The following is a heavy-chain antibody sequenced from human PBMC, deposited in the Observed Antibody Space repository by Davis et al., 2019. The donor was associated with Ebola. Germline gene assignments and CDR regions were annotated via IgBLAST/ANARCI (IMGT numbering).Heavy chain of an antibody. D-gene: IGHD2-2*01. J-gene: IGHJ5*02. Sequence: PGGSLRLSCAASGFTFSTYSMNWVRQAPGKGLEWIAYISSTSGTIQYADSVKGRFTISRDNAKNSVFLQMNSLRDEDTAVYYCARSDCGRTSCYQFDPWGQGTLVTVSS. CDR1: GFTFSTYS. CDR2: ISSTSGTI. CDR3: ARSDCGRTSCYQFDP. V-gene: IGHV3-48*02.